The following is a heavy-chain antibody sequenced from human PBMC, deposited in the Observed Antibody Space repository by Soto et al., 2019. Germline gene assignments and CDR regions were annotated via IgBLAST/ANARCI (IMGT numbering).Heavy chain of an antibody. Sequence: GGSLRLSCAASGFTFRSYGMYWVRQAPGKGLEWVALIWYDGGNKYYADSVKGRFTISRDNSKNTLYLQMNSLRAEDTAVYYCARDLRITMLRGPSPGYWGQGTLVTVSS. V-gene: IGHV3-33*01. CDR1: GFTFRSYG. J-gene: IGHJ4*02. D-gene: IGHD3-10*01. CDR2: IWYDGGNK. CDR3: ARDLRITMLRGPSPGY.